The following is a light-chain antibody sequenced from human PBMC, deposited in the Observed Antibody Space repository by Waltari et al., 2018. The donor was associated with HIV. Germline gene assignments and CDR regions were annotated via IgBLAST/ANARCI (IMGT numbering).Light chain of an antibody. Sequence: SYVLTQPPSVSVAPGQTARITCGGNNIGSKSVQWYQQKTGQAPVLVVYDDSDRPSGIPERFSGSNSGNTAALAISRVEAGDEADYYCQVWDSSSDHPEDVFGPGTKVTVL. J-gene: IGLJ1*01. CDR1: NIGSKS. CDR2: DDS. CDR3: QVWDSSSDHPEDV. V-gene: IGLV3-21*02.